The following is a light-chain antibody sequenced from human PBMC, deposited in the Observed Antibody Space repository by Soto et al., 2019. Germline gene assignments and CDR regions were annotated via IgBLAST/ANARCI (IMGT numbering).Light chain of an antibody. Sequence: VLTQSPAPLSFSPGERATLSCKASQSVRTYLAWYQQKPAQAPRLLISGASTRAAGIPARFSGSGSGTEFIPTISSLQSEDFLVYYCQQYNSWPTMTFGQGTRLEI. CDR3: QQYNSWPTMT. CDR2: GAS. J-gene: IGKJ5*01. CDR1: QSVRTY. V-gene: IGKV3-15*01.